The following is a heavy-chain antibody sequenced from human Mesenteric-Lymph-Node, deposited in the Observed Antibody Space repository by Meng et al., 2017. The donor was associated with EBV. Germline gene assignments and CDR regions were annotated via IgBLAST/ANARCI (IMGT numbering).Heavy chain of an antibody. D-gene: IGHD3-10*01. CDR3: ARVLLRGVILL. CDR2: FYYSGST. CDR1: GGSISSSSYY. J-gene: IGHJ4*02. Sequence: QLRLHESGPGLVKPSETLSLTCTFSGGSISSSSYYWGWIRQPPGQGLEWIGSFYYSGSTYYNPSLKSRVTISEHTSKNQFSLKLSSVTAADTAVYYCARVLLRGVILLWGQGTLVTVSS. V-gene: IGHV4-39*07.